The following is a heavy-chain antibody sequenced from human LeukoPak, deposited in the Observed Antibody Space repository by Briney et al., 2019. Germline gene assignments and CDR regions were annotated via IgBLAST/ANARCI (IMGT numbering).Heavy chain of an antibody. Sequence: GESLKISCKGSGYSFTTNWVGWVRQMPGKGLESMGIIFPGDSDTRYTPSFQGQVIISADKSTGTDYLQWTSLKASDTAIYYCARLECSSTTCPFAYWGQGTLVTVSS. CDR1: GYSFTTNW. J-gene: IGHJ4*02. CDR2: IFPGDSDT. D-gene: IGHD2-2*01. V-gene: IGHV5-51*01. CDR3: ARLECSSTTCPFAY.